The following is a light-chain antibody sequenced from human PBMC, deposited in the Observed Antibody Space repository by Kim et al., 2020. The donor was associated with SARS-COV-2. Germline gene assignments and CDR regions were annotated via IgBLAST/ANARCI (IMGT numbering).Light chain of an antibody. CDR1: NIGSKS. Sequence: APGKTARITCGGNNIGSKSVHWYQQKPGQAPVLVIYYDSDRPSGIPERFSGSNSGNTATLTISRVEAGDEADYYCQVWDSGSDHVVFGGGTKVTVL. CDR2: YDS. V-gene: IGLV3-21*04. CDR3: QVWDSGSDHVV. J-gene: IGLJ2*01.